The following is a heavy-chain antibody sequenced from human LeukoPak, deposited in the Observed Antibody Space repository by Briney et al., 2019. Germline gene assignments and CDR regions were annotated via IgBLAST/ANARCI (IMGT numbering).Heavy chain of an antibody. J-gene: IGHJ4*02. Sequence: GGSLRLSCASSGFTFSNYWMDWVRQVPGKGLEWVADIKQDGSEKYYVDSVKGRFTISRDNAKSSLYLQMNGLRAEDTAVYYCGRDSPYSARRQPTDYWGQGTLVTVSS. CDR2: IKQDGSEK. CDR1: GFTFSNYW. V-gene: IGHV3-7*01. D-gene: IGHD6-6*01. CDR3: GRDSPYSARRQPTDY.